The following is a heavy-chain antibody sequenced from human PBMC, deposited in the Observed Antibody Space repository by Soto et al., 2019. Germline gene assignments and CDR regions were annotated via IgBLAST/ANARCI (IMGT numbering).Heavy chain of an antibody. CDR1: GFTVSSNY. D-gene: IGHD2-15*01. CDR3: ASDEKDTKDYGMDV. V-gene: IGHV3-53*02. CDR2: IYSGGST. J-gene: IGHJ6*02. Sequence: EVQLVETGGGLIQPGGSLRLSCAASGFTVSSNYMSWVRQAPGKGLEWVSVIYSGGSTYYADSVKGRFTISRDNSNNTLYLQMNSLRAEDTSVYYCASDEKDTKDYGMDVWGQGTTVTVSS.